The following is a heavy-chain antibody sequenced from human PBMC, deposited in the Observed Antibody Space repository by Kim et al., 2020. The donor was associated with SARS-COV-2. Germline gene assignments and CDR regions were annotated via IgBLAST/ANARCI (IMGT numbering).Heavy chain of an antibody. Sequence: SETLSLTCAVYGGSFSGYYWSWIRQPPGKGLGWIGEINHSGSTNYNPSLKSRVTISVDTSKNQFSLKLSSVTAADTAVYYCARRGYGGNKARRPKNWFDPWGQGTLVTVSS. J-gene: IGHJ5*02. CDR2: INHSGST. V-gene: IGHV4-34*01. D-gene: IGHD4-17*01. CDR1: GGSFSGYY. CDR3: ARRGYGGNKARRPKNWFDP.